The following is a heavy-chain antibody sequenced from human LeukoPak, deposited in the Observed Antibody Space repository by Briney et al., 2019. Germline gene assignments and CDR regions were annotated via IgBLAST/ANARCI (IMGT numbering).Heavy chain of an antibody. J-gene: IGHJ4*02. Sequence: GRSLRPSCALSGFIFSDYTMNWVRHAPGHGLESVASIESNGNEKYYSDSLKDRFTISRDNSKNILYLELNTVRPEDTAVFYCARGVTSWPQGPYHFDYWGQGILITVSS. V-gene: IGHV3-30*02. D-gene: IGHD2-2*01. CDR1: GFIFSDYT. CDR3: ARGVTSWPQGPYHFDY. CDR2: IESNGNEK.